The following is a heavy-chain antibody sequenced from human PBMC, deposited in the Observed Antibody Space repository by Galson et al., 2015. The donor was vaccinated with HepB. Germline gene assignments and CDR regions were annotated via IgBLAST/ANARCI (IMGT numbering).Heavy chain of an antibody. D-gene: IGHD2-15*01. CDR2: ISYDEIDK. Sequence: SLRLSCAASGFIFSSYDIHWVRQAPGKGLEWVAVISYDEIDKYYADSVKGRFTISRDNSKNTLYLQMNSLRGEDTAVYYCAKGHIAATPVYYFDYWGQGTLVTVSS. J-gene: IGHJ4*02. V-gene: IGHV3-30*18. CDR3: AKGHIAATPVYYFDY. CDR1: GFIFSSYD.